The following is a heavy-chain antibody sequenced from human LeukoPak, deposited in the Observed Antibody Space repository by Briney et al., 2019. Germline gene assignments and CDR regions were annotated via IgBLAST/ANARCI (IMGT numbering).Heavy chain of an antibody. D-gene: IGHD1-14*01. CDR1: GFTFSNYG. CDR3: AKKYNTGLDP. V-gene: IGHV3-30*02. CDR2: IRYDGSNK. J-gene: IGHJ5*02. Sequence: GGSLRLSCAASGFTFSNYGMHWVRQAPGKGLEWVAFIRYDGSNKYYADSVKGRFTISRDNSKNTLYLQMNSLRAEGTAVYYCAKKYNTGLDPWGQGTLVTVSS.